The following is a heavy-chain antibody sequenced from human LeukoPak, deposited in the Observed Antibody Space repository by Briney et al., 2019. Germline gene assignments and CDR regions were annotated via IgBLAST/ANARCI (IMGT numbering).Heavy chain of an antibody. CDR3: ARDLGQLVRYAFDM. CDR2: ISSSSSYT. CDR1: GFIFSDYY. V-gene: IGHV3-11*05. J-gene: IGHJ3*02. Sequence: GGSLRLPCAASGFIFSDYYMSWIRQAPGKGLEWVSYISSSSSYTNYADSVKGRFTISRDNAKNSLYLQMNSLRGEDTAVYYCARDLGQLVRYAFDMWGQGTTVTVSS. D-gene: IGHD6-13*01.